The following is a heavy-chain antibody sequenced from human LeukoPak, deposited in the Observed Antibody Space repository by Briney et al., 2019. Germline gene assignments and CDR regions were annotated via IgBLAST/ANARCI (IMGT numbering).Heavy chain of an antibody. V-gene: IGHV3-23*01. CDR3: AKDQGYSYYYLDY. Sequence: GGSLRLSCAGSGFTFNNHAMSWVRQAPGKGLEWVSGINGNGASTYYSDSVKGRFTISRDNSKNTLYLQMSSLRAEDTAIYYCAKDQGYSYYYLDYWGQGTPVTVSS. CDR2: INGNGAST. CDR1: GFTFNNHA. D-gene: IGHD5-18*01. J-gene: IGHJ4*02.